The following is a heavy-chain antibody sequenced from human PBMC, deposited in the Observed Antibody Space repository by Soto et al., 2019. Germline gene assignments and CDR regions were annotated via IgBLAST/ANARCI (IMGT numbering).Heavy chain of an antibody. CDR1: GFTFSSSA. D-gene: IGHD6-6*01. Sequence: EVQLLESGGGLVQPGGSLRLSCAASGFTFSSSAMSWFRQAPGKGLEWVSGISGSGGTTYYADPVKGRSTISRDNSRNTLFLQMNSLRDDDTAVYYCTSLRQTSYSSSWVWFYFDCWGQGTLVTVSS. J-gene: IGHJ4*02. CDR2: ISGSGGTT. V-gene: IGHV3-23*01. CDR3: TSLRQTSYSSSWVWFYFDC.